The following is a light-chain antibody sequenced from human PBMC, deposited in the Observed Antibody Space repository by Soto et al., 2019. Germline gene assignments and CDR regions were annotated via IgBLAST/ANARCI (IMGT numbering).Light chain of an antibody. Sequence: EFVLSQSPCTLSLSPGERATLSCRASQTVRNNYLAWYQQKPGHAPRLLIYDASSRATGIPDRFSGGGSGTDFTLTISRLEPEDFAVYYCQQYNNWPPWTFRQGTRWIS. CDR2: DAS. CDR3: QQYNNWPPWT. V-gene: IGKV3-20*01. CDR1: QTVRNNY. J-gene: IGKJ1*01.